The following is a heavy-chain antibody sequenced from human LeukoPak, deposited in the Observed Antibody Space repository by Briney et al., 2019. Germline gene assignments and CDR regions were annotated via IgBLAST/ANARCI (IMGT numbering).Heavy chain of an antibody. J-gene: IGHJ5*02. CDR3: ARHPYYDFWSGYISWFDP. V-gene: IGHV4-38-2*01. CDR2: IYHSGST. Sequence: PSETLSLTCAVSGYSISSGYYCGWIRQPPGKGLEWIGSIYHSGSTYYNPSLKSRVTISVDTSKNQFSLKLSSVTAADTAVYYYARHPYYDFWSGYISWFDPWSQGTLVTVSS. CDR1: GYSISSGYY. D-gene: IGHD3-3*01.